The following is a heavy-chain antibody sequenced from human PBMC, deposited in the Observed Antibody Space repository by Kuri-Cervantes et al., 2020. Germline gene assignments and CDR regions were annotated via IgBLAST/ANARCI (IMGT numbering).Heavy chain of an antibody. CDR1: GFTFSSYW. CDR3: ASLDYVWGSLVY. V-gene: IGHV3-74*01. CDR2: INSDGSST. J-gene: IGHJ4*02. Sequence: GGSLRLSCAASGFTFSSYWMHWVRQAPGKGPVWVLRINSDGSSTSYADSVKGRFTISRDNAKNSLYLQMNSLRADDTAVYYCASLDYVWGSLVYWGQGTLVTVSS. D-gene: IGHD3-16*01.